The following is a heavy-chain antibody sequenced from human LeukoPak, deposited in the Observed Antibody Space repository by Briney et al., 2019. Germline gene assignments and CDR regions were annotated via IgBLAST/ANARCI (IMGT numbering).Heavy chain of an antibody. CDR2: IYHSGTA. CDR1: GDSISSDGYY. D-gene: IGHD4-11*01. V-gene: IGHV4-30-2*01. CDR3: ARVLDYTNYVDF. Sequence: ASETLSLTCTVSGDSISSDGYYWSWIRQPPGKGLEWIAFIYHSGTAYYNPSLKSRVAISVDVSKTQFSLKVTSVTAADTAVYFCARVLDYTNYVDFWGQGTLVTVSS. J-gene: IGHJ4*02.